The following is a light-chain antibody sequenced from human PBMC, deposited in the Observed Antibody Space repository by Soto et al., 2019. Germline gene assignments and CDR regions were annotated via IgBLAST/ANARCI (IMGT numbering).Light chain of an antibody. CDR1: QSISSW. Sequence: GDRVTITCRASQSISSWLAWYQQKPGKAPKLLIYDASSLGSGVPSRFSGSGSGTEFTLTISSLQPDDFATYYCQHYNSYSWTFGQGTKVEIK. CDR2: DAS. J-gene: IGKJ1*01. V-gene: IGKV1-5*01. CDR3: QHYNSYSWT.